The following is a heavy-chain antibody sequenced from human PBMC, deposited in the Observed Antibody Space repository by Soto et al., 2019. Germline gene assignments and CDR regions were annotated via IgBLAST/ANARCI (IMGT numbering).Heavy chain of an antibody. Sequence: KTSETLSLTCSVSDGSISSSVSYWGWVRQSPGKGLEWIGSLYYSGGIYTGSSYYNSSLKSRVTISVDTSKNQFFLNLTSVTAADTAVYYCVTPRGFSYGYFDYWGQGMLVTVSS. CDR1: DGSISSSVSY. CDR3: VTPRGFSYGYFDY. J-gene: IGHJ4*02. D-gene: IGHD5-18*01. V-gene: IGHV4-39*01. CDR2: LYYSGGIYTGSS.